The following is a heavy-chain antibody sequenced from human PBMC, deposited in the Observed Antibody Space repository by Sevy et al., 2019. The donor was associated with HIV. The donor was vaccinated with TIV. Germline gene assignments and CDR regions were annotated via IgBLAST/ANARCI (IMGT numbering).Heavy chain of an antibody. J-gene: IGHJ4*02. D-gene: IGHD3-3*01. CDR1: GFTFSSYW. CDR2: IKEDGSEK. V-gene: IGHV3-7*01. CDR3: GRVRSYTIFGVVTTDY. Sequence: GGSLRLSCAASGFTFSSYWMSWVRQAPGKGLEWVANIKEDGSEKYYVDSVKGRFTISRDNAKNSLYLQMNSLRAEDTAVYYWGRVRSYTIFGVVTTDYWGQGTLVTVSS.